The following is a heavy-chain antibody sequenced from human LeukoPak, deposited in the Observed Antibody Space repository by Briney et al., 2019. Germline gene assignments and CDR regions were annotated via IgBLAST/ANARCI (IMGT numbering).Heavy chain of an antibody. V-gene: IGHV3-23*01. CDR3: AKDARRTSGSYFFDY. J-gene: IGHJ4*02. Sequence: GGSLRLSCAASGFAFSSQAMGWVRQAPGKGLEWVSVISDSGGITYYADSVKGRFTISRDNSKNTLFLQMNSLRAEDTAVYFCAKDARRTSGSYFFDYWGQGTLVSVSS. D-gene: IGHD6-19*01. CDR1: GFAFSSQA. CDR2: ISDSGGIT.